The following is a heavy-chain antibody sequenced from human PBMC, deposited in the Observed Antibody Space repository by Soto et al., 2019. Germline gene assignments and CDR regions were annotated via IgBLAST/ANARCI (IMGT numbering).Heavy chain of an antibody. CDR2: IYYSGST. D-gene: IGHD4-17*01. V-gene: IGHV4-59*01. CDR1: GGSIIPYY. J-gene: IGHJ4*02. CDR3: AKVRFGDSDY. Sequence: SETLSLTCTVSGGSIIPYYWIFIRHPPGKGLEWIGYIYYSGSTNYNPSLKSRVTMSVDRSKNQFSLKLSSVTAADTAVYYCAKVRFGDSDYWGQGTLVTVSS.